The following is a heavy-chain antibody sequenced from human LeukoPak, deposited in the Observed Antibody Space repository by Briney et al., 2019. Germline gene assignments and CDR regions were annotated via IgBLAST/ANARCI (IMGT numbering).Heavy chain of an antibody. CDR3: AREYYYDSSGYPLPRAFDF. V-gene: IGHV1-69*05. J-gene: IGHJ3*01. D-gene: IGHD3-22*01. Sequence: ASVKVSCKASGGTFSSYAISWVRQAPGQGLEWMGGIIAIFGTANYAQKFQGRVTITTDESTSTAYMELSSLRSEDTAVYYCAREYYYDSSGYPLPRAFDFWGQGTMVTVSS. CDR1: GGTFSSYA. CDR2: IIAIFGTA.